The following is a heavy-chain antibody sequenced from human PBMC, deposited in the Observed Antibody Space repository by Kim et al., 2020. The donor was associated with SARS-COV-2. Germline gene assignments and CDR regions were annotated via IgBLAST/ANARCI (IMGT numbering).Heavy chain of an antibody. CDR1: GFTFSNAW. CDR2: IKSKTDGGTT. CDR3: TTDEYMGSSSSWYYYGMDV. Sequence: GGSLRLSCAASGFTFSNAWMSWVRQAPGKGLEWVGRIKSKTDGGTTDYAAPVKGRFTISRDDSKNTLYLQMNSLKTEDTAVYYCTTDEYMGSSSSWYYYGMDVWGQGTTVTVSS. V-gene: IGHV3-15*01. J-gene: IGHJ6*02. D-gene: IGHD6-13*01.